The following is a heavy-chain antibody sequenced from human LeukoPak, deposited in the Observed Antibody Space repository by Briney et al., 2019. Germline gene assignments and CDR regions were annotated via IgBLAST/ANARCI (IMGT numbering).Heavy chain of an antibody. V-gene: IGHV1-3*01. CDR1: GYTFTSYT. Sequence: ASVKVSCKASGYTFTSYTMHWVRQAPGQRLEWMGWINAGYGNTKYSQKFQGRVTITRDTSASTAYMELSSLRSEDTAVYYCARKTIAAAGHFDYWGQGTLVTVSS. CDR3: ARKTIAAAGHFDY. J-gene: IGHJ4*02. D-gene: IGHD6-13*01. CDR2: INAGYGNT.